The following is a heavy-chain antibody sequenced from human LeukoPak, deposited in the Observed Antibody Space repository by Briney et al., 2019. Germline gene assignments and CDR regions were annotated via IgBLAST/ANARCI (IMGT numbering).Heavy chain of an antibody. V-gene: IGHV3-53*01. D-gene: IGHD4-17*01. Sequence: GGSLRLSCAASGLIVSDNYMSWVRQAPGKGLEWVSVIHSGGTTYYADSVKGRFTISRGNSKNTVYLQMNSLRVEDTATYYCARDPGYGDPRDYWGQGTLVTVST. J-gene: IGHJ4*02. CDR3: ARDPGYGDPRDY. CDR1: GLIVSDNY. CDR2: IHSGGTT.